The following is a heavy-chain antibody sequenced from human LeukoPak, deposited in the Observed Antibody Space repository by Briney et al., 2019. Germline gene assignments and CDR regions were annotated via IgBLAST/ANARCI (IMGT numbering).Heavy chain of an antibody. Sequence: GGSLRLSCAASGFTVSSNYMSWVRQAPGKGLEWVPVIYSGGSTYYADSVKGRFTISRDNSKNTLYLQMNSLRAEDTAVYYCAREIIAVAGTTTAYWGQGTLVTVSS. D-gene: IGHD6-19*01. J-gene: IGHJ4*02. CDR1: GFTVSSNY. V-gene: IGHV3-66*01. CDR3: AREIIAVAGTTTAY. CDR2: IYSGGST.